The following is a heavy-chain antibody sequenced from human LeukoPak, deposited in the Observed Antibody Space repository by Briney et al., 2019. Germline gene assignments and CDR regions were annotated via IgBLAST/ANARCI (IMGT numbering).Heavy chain of an antibody. CDR3: ARDRGVLRFLEWLFDY. V-gene: IGHV1-2*02. CDR1: GYTFTGYY. D-gene: IGHD3-3*01. J-gene: IGHJ4*02. Sequence: GASVKVSCKASGYTFTGYYMHWVRQAPGQGLEWMGWINPNSGGTNYAQKFQGRVTMTRDTSISTAYMELSRLRSDDTAVYYCARDRGVLRFLEWLFDYWGQGTLVTVSS. CDR2: INPNSGGT.